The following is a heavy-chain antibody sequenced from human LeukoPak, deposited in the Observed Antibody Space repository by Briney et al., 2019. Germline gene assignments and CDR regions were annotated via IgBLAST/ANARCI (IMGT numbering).Heavy chain of an antibody. CDR2: IYYSGST. J-gene: IGHJ6*02. CDR1: GGSISSYY. D-gene: IGHD3-10*01. V-gene: IGHV4-59*08. CDR3: ARSTKLWFDYYYYGMDV. Sequence: SETLSLTCTVSGGSISSYYWSWIRQPPGKGLEWTGYIYYSGSTNYNPSLKSRVTISVDTSKNQFSLKLSSVTAADTAVYYCARSTKLWFDYYYYGMDVWGQGTTVTVSS.